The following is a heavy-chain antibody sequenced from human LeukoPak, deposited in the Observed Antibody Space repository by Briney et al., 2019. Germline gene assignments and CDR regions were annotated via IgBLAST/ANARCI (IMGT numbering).Heavy chain of an antibody. CDR2: IIPIFGTA. Sequence: SVKVSCKASGGTFSSYAISWVRQAPGQGLEWMGGIIPIFGTANYAQKFQGRVTITADESTSTAYMELSSLRSEGTAVYYCARDLPAGDYGMDVWGQGTTVTVSS. D-gene: IGHD2-2*01. CDR1: GGTFSSYA. J-gene: IGHJ6*02. CDR3: ARDLPAGDYGMDV. V-gene: IGHV1-69*13.